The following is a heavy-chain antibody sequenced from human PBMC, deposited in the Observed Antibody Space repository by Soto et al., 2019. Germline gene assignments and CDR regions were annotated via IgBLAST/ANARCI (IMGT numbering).Heavy chain of an antibody. CDR3: ARANQMTGYDLGFDY. V-gene: IGHV4-31*03. CDR2: IYYSGST. Sequence: PSETLSLTCTVSGGSISSGGYYWSWIRQHPGKGLEWIGYIYYSGSTYYNPSLKSRVTISVDTSKNQFSLKLSSVTAADTAVYYCARANQMTGYDLGFDYWGQGTLVTVSS. D-gene: IGHD5-12*01. J-gene: IGHJ4*02. CDR1: GGSISSGGYY.